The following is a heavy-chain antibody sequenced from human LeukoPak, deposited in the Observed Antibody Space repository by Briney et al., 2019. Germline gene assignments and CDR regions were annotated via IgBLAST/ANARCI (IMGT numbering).Heavy chain of an antibody. V-gene: IGHV4-34*01. CDR3: ARGSWGASAFDI. J-gene: IGHJ3*02. D-gene: IGHD7-27*01. CDR2: INHSGST. CDR1: GGSFSGYY. Sequence: SETLSLTCAVYGGSFSGYYWSWIRQPPGKGLEWIGEINHSGSTNYNPSLKSRVTISVDTSKNQFSLKLSSVTAADTAVYYCARGSWGASAFDIWGQGTMVTVSS.